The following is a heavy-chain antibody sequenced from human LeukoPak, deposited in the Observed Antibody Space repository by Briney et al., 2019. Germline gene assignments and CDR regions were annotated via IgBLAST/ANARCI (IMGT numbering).Heavy chain of an antibody. CDR2: IWYDGNKK. D-gene: IGHD5-18*01. CDR3: AKNLNSYGYY. CDR1: GFTFSSYG. V-gene: IGHV3-30*02. J-gene: IGHJ4*02. Sequence: GGSLRLSCVASGFTFSSYGMYWVRQAPGKGLEWVAVIWYDGNKKYNEDSVKGRFTISRDNSKNTLYLQMNSLRTEDTALYYCAKNLNSYGYYWGQGTLVTVSS.